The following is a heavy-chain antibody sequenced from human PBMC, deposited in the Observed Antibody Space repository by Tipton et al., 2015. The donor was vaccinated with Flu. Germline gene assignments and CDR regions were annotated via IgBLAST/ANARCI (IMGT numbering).Heavy chain of an antibody. D-gene: IGHD3-22*01. Sequence: LRLSCTISGHSISSDYYWGWIRQSPGKGLEWIGNIFHTGSTYHNPSLKSRVTISVDTSKNQFSLKVFSVTAADTAVYYCARLSMTYYDTRVDYWGQGTLVTVSS. CDR1: GHSISSDYY. CDR2: IFHTGST. CDR3: ARLSMTYYDTRVDY. J-gene: IGHJ4*02. V-gene: IGHV4-38-2*02.